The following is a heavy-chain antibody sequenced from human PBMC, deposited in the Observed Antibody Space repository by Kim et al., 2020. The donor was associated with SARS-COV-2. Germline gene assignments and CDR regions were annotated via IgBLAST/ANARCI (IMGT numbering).Heavy chain of an antibody. J-gene: IGHJ4*02. Sequence: TYSPSVEGHVTISVDKTINTAYLQLSGLKASDTAIYYCARGLASEFYFDFWGQGTLVTVSS. V-gene: IGHV5-51*01. CDR3: ARGLASEFYFDF.